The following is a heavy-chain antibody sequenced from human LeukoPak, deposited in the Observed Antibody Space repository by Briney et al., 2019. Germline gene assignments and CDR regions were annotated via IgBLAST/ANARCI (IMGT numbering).Heavy chain of an antibody. D-gene: IGHD3-22*01. CDR1: GITFSSYS. CDR3: ARDTNYYDSSGYYNDY. J-gene: IGHJ4*02. V-gene: IGHV3-21*01. Sequence: GGSLRLSCAAPGITFSSYSMNWGRQAPGKGPEWGSSINSSSSYIYYADSVKGRFTISRDNAKNSLYLQMNSLRAEDTAVYYCARDTNYYDSSGYYNDYWGQGTLVTVSS. CDR2: INSSSSYI.